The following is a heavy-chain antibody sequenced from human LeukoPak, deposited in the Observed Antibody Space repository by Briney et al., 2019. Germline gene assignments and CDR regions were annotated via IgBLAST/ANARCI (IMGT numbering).Heavy chain of an antibody. CDR1: GFTFSSYA. D-gene: IGHD3-22*01. V-gene: IGHV3-23*01. CDR3: TRPYYDDSSGYYDDY. Sequence: GGFLRLSCAASGFTFSSYAMSWVRQAPGKGLEWVSAISGSGGSTYYADSVKGRFTISRDNSKNKLYLQMNSLRAEDTAVYSCTRPYYDDSSGYYDDYWGQGTLVTVSS. J-gene: IGHJ4*02. CDR2: ISGSGGST.